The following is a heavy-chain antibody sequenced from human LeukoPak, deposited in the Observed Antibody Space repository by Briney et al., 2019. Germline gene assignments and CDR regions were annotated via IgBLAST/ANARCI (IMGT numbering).Heavy chain of an antibody. D-gene: IGHD3-10*01. J-gene: IGHJ4*02. CDR1: GFTFSSYT. CDR3: ARGTTYYYGSGNDY. Sequence: GGSLRLSCAASGFTFSSYTMNWVRQAPGKGLEWVSSISSSSSTIYYADSVKGRFTISRDNAKNSLYLQMNSLRAEDTAVYYCARGTTYYYGSGNDYWGQGTLVTVSS. V-gene: IGHV3-48*01. CDR2: ISSSSSTI.